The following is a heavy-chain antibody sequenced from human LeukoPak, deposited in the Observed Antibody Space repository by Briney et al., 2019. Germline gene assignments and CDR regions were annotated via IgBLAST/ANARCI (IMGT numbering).Heavy chain of an antibody. V-gene: IGHV3-20*04. D-gene: IGHD3-22*01. J-gene: IGHJ4*02. Sequence: GGSLRLSCAASGFTFDDYGMSWVRQAPGKGLEWVSGINWNGGSTGYADSVKGRFTISRDNAKNSLYLQMNSLRAEDTALYYCARNYYVSSGYNYFQYYFDYWGQGTLVTVSS. CDR1: GFTFDDYG. CDR2: INWNGGST. CDR3: ARNYYVSSGYNYFQYYFDY.